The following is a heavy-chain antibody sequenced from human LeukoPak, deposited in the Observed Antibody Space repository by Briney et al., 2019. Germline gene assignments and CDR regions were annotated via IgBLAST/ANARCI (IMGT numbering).Heavy chain of an antibody. Sequence: TSETLSLTCTVSGGSVSSGGNKWSWIRQPPGKGLEWLGDISYSGSASYNPSLRSRVTISVDTSTNQFSLTLGSVTAADTAVYYCATETECSGGSCYSYGWFDPWGQGTQVIVSS. CDR2: ISYSGSA. J-gene: IGHJ5*02. CDR1: GGSVSSGGNK. CDR3: ATETECSGGSCYSYGWFDP. D-gene: IGHD2-15*01. V-gene: IGHV4-61*08.